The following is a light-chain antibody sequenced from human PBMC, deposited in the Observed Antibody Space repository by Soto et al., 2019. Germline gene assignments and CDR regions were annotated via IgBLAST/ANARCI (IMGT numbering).Light chain of an antibody. V-gene: IGLV1-40*01. Sequence: QSVLTQPPSASGAPGQRVTISCTGSSSNIGAGYVVHWYQHLPGTVPKLLIYGISNRPSGVPDRFSGSKSGTSASLAITGLQAEDEGDYYCQSYDSSLSGSVIFGGGTKLTVL. CDR2: GIS. CDR3: QSYDSSLSGSVI. CDR1: SSNIGAGYV. J-gene: IGLJ2*01.